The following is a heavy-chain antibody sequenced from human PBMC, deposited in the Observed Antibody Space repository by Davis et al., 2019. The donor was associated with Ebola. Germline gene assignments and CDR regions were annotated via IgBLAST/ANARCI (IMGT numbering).Heavy chain of an antibody. CDR3: ARRDSSSLFDY. CDR2: IIPILGIA. V-gene: IGHV1-69*04. Sequence: AASVKVFCKASGGTFSSYAISWVRQAPGQGLEWMGRIIPILGIANYAQKFQGRVTITADKSTSTAYMELSSLRSDDTAVYYCARRDSSSLFDYWGQGTLVTVSS. J-gene: IGHJ4*02. D-gene: IGHD6-6*01. CDR1: GGTFSSYA.